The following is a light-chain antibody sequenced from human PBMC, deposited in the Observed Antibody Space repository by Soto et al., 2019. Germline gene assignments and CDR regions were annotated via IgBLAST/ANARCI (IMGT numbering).Light chain of an antibody. CDR2: SND. J-gene: IGLJ1*01. CDR3: AAWDDRLNGYV. V-gene: IGLV1-44*01. CDR1: SSNIGSNT. Sequence: QSVLTQPPSASGTPGQRVTVSCSGSSSNIGSNTVNWYQQVPGTAPKLLIFSNDQRPSGVPDRFSGSKFGTSASLAISGLQSEDEADYYCAAWDDRLNGYVFGPGTKLTV.